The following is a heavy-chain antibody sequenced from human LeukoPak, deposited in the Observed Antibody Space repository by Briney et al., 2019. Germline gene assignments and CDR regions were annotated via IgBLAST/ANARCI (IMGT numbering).Heavy chain of an antibody. CDR2: ISNHGRVQ. J-gene: IGHJ4*02. V-gene: IGHV3-30*18. CDR3: TKEGGPMAATTERYSFAH. Sequence: PPGPSLRLSCAAAGFTFSDYGMRWVRQDPGKGLEWVTVISNHGRVQYYADSVKGRFTISRDNSKTTLSLQMNSLREEDTAVYYCTKEGGPMAATTERYSFAHWGQGALVTVSS. D-gene: IGHD6-25*01. CDR1: GFTFSDYG.